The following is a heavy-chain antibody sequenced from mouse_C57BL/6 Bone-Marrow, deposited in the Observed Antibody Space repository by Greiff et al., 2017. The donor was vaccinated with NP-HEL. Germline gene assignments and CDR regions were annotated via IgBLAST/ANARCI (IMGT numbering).Heavy chain of an antibody. V-gene: IGHV1-64*01. D-gene: IGHD2-4*01. Sequence: QVQLQQPGAELVKPGASVKLSCKASGYTFTSYWMHWVKQRPGQGLEWIGMIHPNSGSTNYNEKFKSKATLTVDKSSSTAYMQLSSLTSEDSAVDYCASAITKPFAYWGQGTLVTVSA. CDR1: GYTFTSYW. J-gene: IGHJ3*01. CDR2: IHPNSGST. CDR3: ASAITKPFAY.